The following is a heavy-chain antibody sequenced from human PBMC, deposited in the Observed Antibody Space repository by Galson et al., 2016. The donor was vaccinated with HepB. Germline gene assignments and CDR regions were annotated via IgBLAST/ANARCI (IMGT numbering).Heavy chain of an antibody. CDR2: LSYNGLNQ. Sequence: LRLSCAASGFVFSNYGMHWVRQAPGKGLEWVAGLSYNGLNQHYPDSLMGRFTVSRNNSKSIMYLQMDSLRPDDTAAYYCTKQVAEGGLGDTWGQGTVVTVSS. V-gene: IGHV3-30*18. CDR3: TKQVAEGGLGDT. CDR1: GFVFSNYG. J-gene: IGHJ5*02. D-gene: IGHD2-15*01.